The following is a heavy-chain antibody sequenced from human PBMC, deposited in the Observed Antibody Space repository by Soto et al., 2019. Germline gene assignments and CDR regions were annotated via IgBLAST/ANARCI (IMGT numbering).Heavy chain of an antibody. CDR3: ARDRDYYDSSGPPRYFDY. V-gene: IGHV3-30-3*01. Sequence: PGGSLRLSCAASGFTFSGYAMHWVRQAPGKGLEWVALISYDGSNKYYADSVKGRFTISRDNSKNTLYLQMNSLRTEDTAVYYCARDRDYYDSSGPPRYFDYCGKGTLVTVST. CDR2: ISYDGSNK. D-gene: IGHD3-22*01. CDR1: GFTFSGYA. J-gene: IGHJ4*02.